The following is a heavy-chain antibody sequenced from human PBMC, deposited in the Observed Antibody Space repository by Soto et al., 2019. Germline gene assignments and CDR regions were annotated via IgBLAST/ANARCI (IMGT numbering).Heavy chain of an antibody. CDR3: ARDQIGTMVRGRPFDS. Sequence: SETLSLTCTVSGGSISSYYWSWIRQPPGQGLEWIGYIYYSGSTNYNPSLKSRVTISVDTSKNQFSLKLSSVTAADTAVYYCARDQIGTMVRGRPFDSWGQGTMVT. V-gene: IGHV4-59*12. CDR1: GGSISSYY. D-gene: IGHD3-10*01. CDR2: IYYSGST. J-gene: IGHJ3*02.